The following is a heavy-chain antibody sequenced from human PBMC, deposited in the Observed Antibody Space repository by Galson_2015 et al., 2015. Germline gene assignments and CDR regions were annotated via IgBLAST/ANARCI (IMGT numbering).Heavy chain of an antibody. CDR2: IKQDGSEK. CDR3: ARDRRGYYYMDV. CDR1: GFTFSSYW. V-gene: IGHV3-7*01. J-gene: IGHJ6*03. Sequence: SLRLSCAASGFTFSSYWMSWVRQAPGKGLEWVANIKQDGSEKYYVDSVKGRFTISRDNSKNTLYLQMNSLRAEDTAVYYCARDRRGYYYMDVWGKGTTVTVSS.